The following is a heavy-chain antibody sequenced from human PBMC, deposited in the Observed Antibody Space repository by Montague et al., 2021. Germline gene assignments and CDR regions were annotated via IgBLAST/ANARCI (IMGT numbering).Heavy chain of an antibody. CDR2: VSHGGRT. J-gene: IGHJ6*03. CDR1: RSLINSDYY. CDR3: ARERDRYYYMDI. V-gene: IGHV4-38-2*02. Sequence: SETLSLTCTVSRSLINSDYYWGWIRQPPGKGLEWMGSVSHGGRTYYNPSLKSRVTISVDPSNNHFSLKLSSVTAADTAMYYCARERDRYYYMDIWGKGTTITVSS.